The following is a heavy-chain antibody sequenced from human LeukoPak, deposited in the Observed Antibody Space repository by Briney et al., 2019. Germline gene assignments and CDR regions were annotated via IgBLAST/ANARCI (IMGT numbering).Heavy chain of an antibody. CDR3: AKDRGSGWYYFHY. D-gene: IGHD6-19*01. CDR1: GFTFHDYA. Sequence: GESLKISCAASGFTFHDYAMYWVRPAPGKGPEWVSLISGDSGSTDYADFVKGRFTISRDNSQNSVFLQMNSLTSEDTAVYFCAKDRGSGWYYFHYWGQGTLVTVSS. J-gene: IGHJ4*02. V-gene: IGHV3-43*02. CDR2: ISGDSGST.